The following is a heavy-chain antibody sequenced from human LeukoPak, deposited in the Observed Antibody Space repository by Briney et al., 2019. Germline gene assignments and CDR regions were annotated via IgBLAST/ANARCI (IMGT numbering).Heavy chain of an antibody. CDR3: ASPGSGSYYYGMDV. J-gene: IGHJ6*02. CDR2: IYSGGST. D-gene: IGHD1-26*01. V-gene: IGHV3-53*01. CDR1: GFTVSSNY. Sequence: PGGSLRLSCAASGFTVSSNYMSWVRQAPGKGLEWVSVIYSGGSTYYADSVKGRFTISRDNPKNTLYLQMNSLRAEDTAVYYCASPGSGSYYYGMDVWGQGTTVTVSS.